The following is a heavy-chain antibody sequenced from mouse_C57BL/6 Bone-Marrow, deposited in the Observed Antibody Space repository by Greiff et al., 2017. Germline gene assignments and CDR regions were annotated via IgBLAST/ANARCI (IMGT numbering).Heavy chain of an antibody. CDR1: GFTFSDYY. D-gene: IGHD2-4*01. CDR2: ISNGGGST. CDR3: ARHDDYDSYWYFDV. Sequence: DVKLVESGGGLVQPGGSLKLSCAASGFTFSDYYMYWVRQTPEKRLEWVAYISNGGGSTYYPDTVKGRFTISRDNAKNTLYLQMSRLKSEDTAMYYCARHDDYDSYWYFDVWGTGTTVTVSS. J-gene: IGHJ1*03. V-gene: IGHV5-12*01.